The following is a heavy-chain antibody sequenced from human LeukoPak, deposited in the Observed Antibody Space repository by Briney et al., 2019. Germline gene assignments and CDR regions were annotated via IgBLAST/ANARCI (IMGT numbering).Heavy chain of an antibody. CDR3: TTAPPKKYYFDSSGYYILSAYFDS. V-gene: IGHV3-15*01. D-gene: IGHD3-22*01. J-gene: IGHJ4*02. CDR1: GFSFSNAW. CDR2: IKSIPDSGTT. Sequence: PGGSLRLSCAASGFSFSNAWMSWVRQAPGKGLEWVSRIKSIPDSGTTDYAAPVKGRFTISRDDSKTTLYLQMNSLRTEDTAVYYCTTAPPKKYYFDSSGYYILSAYFDSWGQGTLVTVSS.